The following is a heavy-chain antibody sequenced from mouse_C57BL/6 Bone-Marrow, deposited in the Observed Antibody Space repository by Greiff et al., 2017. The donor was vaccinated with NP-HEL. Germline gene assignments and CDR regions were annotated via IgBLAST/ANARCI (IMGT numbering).Heavy chain of an antibody. V-gene: IGHV3-6*01. Sequence: EVKLMESGPGLVKPSQSLSLTCSVTGYSITSGYYWNWIRQFPGNKLEWMGYISYDGSNNYNPSLKNRISITRDTSKNQFFLKLNSVTTEDTATYYCARTIVTTYYAMDYWGQGTSVTVSS. J-gene: IGHJ4*01. CDR3: ARTIVTTYYAMDY. CDR1: GYSITSGYY. CDR2: ISYDGSN. D-gene: IGHD2-5*01.